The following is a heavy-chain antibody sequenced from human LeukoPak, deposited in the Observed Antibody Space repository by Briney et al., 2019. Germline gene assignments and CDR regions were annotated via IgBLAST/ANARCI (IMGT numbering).Heavy chain of an antibody. J-gene: IGHJ3*02. CDR1: GGTFSSYA. CDR3: ARGGEVRGVIISSAFDI. D-gene: IGHD3-10*01. Sequence: SVKVSCKASGGTFSSYAISWVRQAPGQGLEWMGGIIPIFGTANYAQKFQGRVTITADKSTSTAYMELSSLRSEDTAVYYCARGGEVRGVIISSAFDIWGQGTMVTVSS. V-gene: IGHV1-69*06. CDR2: IIPIFGTA.